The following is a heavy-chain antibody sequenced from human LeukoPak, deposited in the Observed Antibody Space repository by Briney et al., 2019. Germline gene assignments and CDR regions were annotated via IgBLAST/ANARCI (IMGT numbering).Heavy chain of an antibody. CDR2: IYHNGTN. D-gene: IGHD6-13*01. Sequence: SETLSLTCAVSVGSISSGNWWTWVRQSPGKGLEWIGEIYHNGTNNYNPSLKSRVTISADTFKNHFSLKLNSVTAADTAVYCCARRARATAGGDYFDYWGQGTLVTVSS. J-gene: IGHJ4*02. CDR3: ARRARATAGGDYFDY. CDR1: VGSISSGNW. V-gene: IGHV4-4*01.